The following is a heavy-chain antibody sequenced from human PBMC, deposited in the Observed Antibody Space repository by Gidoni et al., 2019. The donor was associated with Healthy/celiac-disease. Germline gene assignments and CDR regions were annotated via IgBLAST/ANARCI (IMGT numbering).Heavy chain of an antibody. CDR3: AKDELARERSPGGNYYYYMDV. Sequence: QVQLVESGGGVVQPGRSLRLSCAASGFTFSSYGLHWVRQAPGKGLEWVAVISYDGSNKYYADSVKGRFTISRDNSKNTLYLQMNSLRAEDTAVYYCAKDELARERSPGGNYYYYMDVWGKGTTVTVSS. J-gene: IGHJ6*03. D-gene: IGHD1-26*01. CDR1: GFTFSSYG. CDR2: ISYDGSNK. V-gene: IGHV3-30*18.